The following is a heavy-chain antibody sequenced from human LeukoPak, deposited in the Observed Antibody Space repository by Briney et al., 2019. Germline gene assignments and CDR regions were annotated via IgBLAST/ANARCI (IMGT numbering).Heavy chain of an antibody. CDR2: ISDSGGST. CDR3: VRGGYSGYEYAFDI. J-gene: IGHJ3*02. CDR1: GFTFSSYA. V-gene: IGHV3-23*01. D-gene: IGHD5-12*01. Sequence: GGSLRLSCAASGFTFSSYAMSWVRQAPGKGLEWVSSISDSGGSTSNADSVKGRFTISRDNSKNTLYLQMNSLRAEDTAVYYCVRGGYSGYEYAFDIWGQGTMVTVSS.